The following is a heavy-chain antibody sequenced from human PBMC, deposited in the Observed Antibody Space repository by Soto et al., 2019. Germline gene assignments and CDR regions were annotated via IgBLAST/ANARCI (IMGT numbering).Heavy chain of an antibody. CDR1: GGSISRYY. J-gene: IGHJ6*02. CDR2: VYNTGST. V-gene: IGHV4-59*01. D-gene: IGHD2-21*02. CDR3: ARDLWGYCGTDCYPLYV. Sequence: QVQLQESGPGLVKPSETLSLTCTVSGGSISRYYWSWIRQPPGKGLEWIGYVYNTGSTVYNPPFKPRLTISVDTSKHQCALKLNSVTASDTPVYYCARDLWGYCGTDCYPLYVWGQGTTVTVSS.